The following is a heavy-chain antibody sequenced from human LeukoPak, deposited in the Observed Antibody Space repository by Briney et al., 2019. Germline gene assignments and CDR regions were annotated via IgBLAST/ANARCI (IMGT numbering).Heavy chain of an antibody. CDR2: ISYDGSNK. Sequence: GGSLRLSCAASGFTFSSYAMHWVRQAPGKGLEWVAVISYDGSNKYYADSVKGRFTISRDNSKNTLYLQMNSLRAEDTAVYYCAKSAVLRYFDWSWGQGTLVTVSS. CDR1: GFTFSSYA. D-gene: IGHD3-9*01. CDR3: AKSAVLRYFDWS. V-gene: IGHV3-30*04. J-gene: IGHJ5*02.